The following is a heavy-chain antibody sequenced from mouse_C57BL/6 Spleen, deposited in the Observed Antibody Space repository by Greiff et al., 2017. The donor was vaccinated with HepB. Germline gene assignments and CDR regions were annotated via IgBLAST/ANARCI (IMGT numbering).Heavy chain of an antibody. J-gene: IGHJ3*01. CDR2: IYPRSGNT. CDR1: GYTFTSYG. V-gene: IGHV1-81*01. CDR3: ARRGQFAY. Sequence: VKLMESGAELARPGASVKLSCKASGYTFTSYGISWVKQRTGQGLEWIGEIYPRSGNTYYNEKFKGKATLTADKSSSTAYMELRSLTSEDSAVYFCARRGQFAYWGQGTLVTVSA.